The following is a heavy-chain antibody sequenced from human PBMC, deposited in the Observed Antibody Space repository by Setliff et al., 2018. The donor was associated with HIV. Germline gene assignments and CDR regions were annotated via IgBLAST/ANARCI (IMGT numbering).Heavy chain of an antibody. V-gene: IGHV4-34*01. Sequence: LSLTCAVYGGSFSGYYWSWIRQPTGKGLAWIGEINHSGSTNYNMSLWSRVTISLDASRNQFSLELISLTAADTAVYYCAGGPGTTSIDYWAQGTLVTVSS. CDR3: AGGPGTTSIDY. J-gene: IGHJ4*02. D-gene: IGHD1-26*01. CDR2: INHSGST. CDR1: GGSFSGYY.